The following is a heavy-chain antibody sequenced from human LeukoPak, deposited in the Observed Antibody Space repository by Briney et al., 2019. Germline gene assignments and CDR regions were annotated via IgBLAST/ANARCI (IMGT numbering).Heavy chain of an antibody. CDR2: ISAYNGNT. CDR1: GYTFTSYG. CDR3: ARPITIFGVPMRYYYYMDV. J-gene: IGHJ6*03. V-gene: IGHV1-18*01. Sequence: ASVKVSCKASGYTFTSYGISWVRQAPGQGLEWMGWISAYNGNTNYAQKLQGRVTMTTDTSTSTAYMELRSLRSDDTAVYYCARPITIFGVPMRYYYYMDVWGKGTTVTVSS. D-gene: IGHD3-3*01.